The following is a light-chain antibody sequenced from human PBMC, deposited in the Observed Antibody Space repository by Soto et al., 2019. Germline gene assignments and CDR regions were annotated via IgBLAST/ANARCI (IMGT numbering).Light chain of an antibody. CDR2: EVS. V-gene: IGLV2-14*01. J-gene: IGLJ1*01. Sequence: QSVLTQPASVSGSPGQSITISCTGTSSDVGGYNYVSWYQQHPGTAPKLMIYEVSNRPSGLSNRFSGSKSGNTASLTIPGLQAEDEADYYCSSYTSSSSLYVFGTGTKVTVL. CDR1: SSDVGGYNY. CDR3: SSYTSSSSLYV.